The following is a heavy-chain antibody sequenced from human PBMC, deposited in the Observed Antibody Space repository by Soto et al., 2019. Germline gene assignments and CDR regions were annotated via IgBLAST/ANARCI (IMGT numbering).Heavy chain of an antibody. CDR3: ARALSGSPVS. V-gene: IGHV3-21*01. J-gene: IGHJ4*02. D-gene: IGHD1-26*01. CDR2: ISSSSSYI. CDR1: GFTFISYS. Sequence: PGGSLRRSCAASGFTFISYSMNWVRQAPGKGLEWVSSISSSSSYIYYADSVKGRLTISRDNAKNSLYLQMNSLRAEDTAVYYCARALSGSPVSWGQGTLVTVSS.